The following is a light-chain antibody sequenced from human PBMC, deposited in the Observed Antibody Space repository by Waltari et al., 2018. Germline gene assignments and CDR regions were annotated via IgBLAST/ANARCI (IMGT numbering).Light chain of an antibody. CDR3: QQYDSWLGT. J-gene: IGKJ1*01. Sequence: EIVMTQSPATLSVFPGARATLSCRPSQSIRSNLAWYQHKPGQAPRLLIYGASTRATGIPARFSGSGSGTEFTLTISSLQSEDFAVYFCQQYDSWLGTFGQGTKVEIK. CDR1: QSIRSN. CDR2: GAS. V-gene: IGKV3-15*01.